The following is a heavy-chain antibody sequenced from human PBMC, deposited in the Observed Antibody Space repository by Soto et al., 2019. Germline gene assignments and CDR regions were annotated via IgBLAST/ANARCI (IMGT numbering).Heavy chain of an antibody. Sequence: SETLSLTCTVSGGSVSSYYWSWIRQPPGKGLEWIGYIYYSGSTNYNPSLKSRVTISVDTSKNQFSLKLSSVTAADTAVYYCARAWGYYFDYWGQGTLVTVSS. D-gene: IGHD3-16*01. CDR1: GGSVSSYY. CDR3: ARAWGYYFDY. J-gene: IGHJ4*02. V-gene: IGHV4-59*02. CDR2: IYYSGST.